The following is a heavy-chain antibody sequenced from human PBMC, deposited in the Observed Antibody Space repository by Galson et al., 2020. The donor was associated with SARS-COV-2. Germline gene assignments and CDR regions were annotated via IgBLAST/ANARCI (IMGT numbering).Heavy chain of an antibody. D-gene: IGHD3-10*01. J-gene: IGHJ4*02. CDR1: GGSITSHY. CDR3: ARVGFGAGFDN. Sequence: SETLSLTCNVSGGSITSHYWSWVRQTPGKGLECIGYIFYTGNTYYNPSLKSRVTMSADTSKNQFSLRLSSVTAEDTALYYCARVGFGAGFDNWGRGTLVTVSS. V-gene: IGHV4-59*11. CDR2: IFYTGNT.